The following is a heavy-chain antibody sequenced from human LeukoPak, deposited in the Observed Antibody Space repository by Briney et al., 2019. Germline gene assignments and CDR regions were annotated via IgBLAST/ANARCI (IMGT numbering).Heavy chain of an antibody. V-gene: IGHV4-59*08. CDR1: GGSISRYY. CDR3: ARRGGLTSGYYYYYYMDV. Sequence: SETLSLTCSVSGGSISRYYWSWIRQPPGKGLEWIGNIYDSGSSNYNPSLKSRVTISLDTSKNQFSLRLSSVTAADTAVYFCARRGGLTSGYYYYYYMDVWDKGTTVTVSS. CDR2: IYDSGSS. D-gene: IGHD3-10*01. J-gene: IGHJ6*03.